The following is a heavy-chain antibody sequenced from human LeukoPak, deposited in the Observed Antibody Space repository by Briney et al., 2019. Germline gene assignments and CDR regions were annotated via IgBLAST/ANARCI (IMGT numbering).Heavy chain of an antibody. CDR2: ISTYNGNT. CDR1: GYTFTNYG. CDR3: ARDEAGFGTTPLDY. D-gene: IGHD2-8*01. Sequence: ASVKVSCKASGYTFTNYGITWVRQAPGRGLQCMGGISTYNGNTHYAQRFQGRVTMTTDTSTSTDYMELRSLRSDDTAVYYCARDEAGFGTTPLDYWGQGTLVTVSS. J-gene: IGHJ4*02. V-gene: IGHV1-18*01.